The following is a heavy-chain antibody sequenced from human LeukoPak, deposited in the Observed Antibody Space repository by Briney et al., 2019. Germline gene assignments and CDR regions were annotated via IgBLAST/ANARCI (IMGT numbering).Heavy chain of an antibody. CDR2: INPSGGNT. Sequence: ASVKVSCKASGYTFTSYYMHWVGQSPGQGLEWMGIINPSGGNTSYAQKFQGRVTVTRDTSTSTVYMELRSLRSDDTAVYYCARGTSDIVVVPAAMDFDYWGQGTLVTVSS. V-gene: IGHV1-46*01. CDR3: ARGTSDIVVVPAAMDFDY. D-gene: IGHD2-2*01. CDR1: GYTFTSYY. J-gene: IGHJ4*02.